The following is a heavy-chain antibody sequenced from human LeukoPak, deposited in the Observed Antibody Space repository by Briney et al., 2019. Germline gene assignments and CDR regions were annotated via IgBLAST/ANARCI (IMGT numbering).Heavy chain of an antibody. D-gene: IGHD6-13*01. CDR1: GGTFSSYA. CDR2: IIPILGIA. Sequence: SVKVSCKASGGTFSSYAISWVRQAPGQGLEWMGRIIPILGIANYAQKFQGRVTITADKSTSTAYMELSSLRSEDTAVYYCARLSRGQLAIDYWGQGTLVTVSS. CDR3: ARLSRGQLAIDY. J-gene: IGHJ4*02. V-gene: IGHV1-69*04.